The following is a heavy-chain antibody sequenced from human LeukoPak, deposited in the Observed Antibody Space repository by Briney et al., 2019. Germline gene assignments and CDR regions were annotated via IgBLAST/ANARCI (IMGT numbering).Heavy chain of an antibody. CDR3: ARERRGAAAGTPRNWFDP. CDR1: GYTFTGYY. V-gene: IGHV1-2*02. CDR2: INPNSGGT. D-gene: IGHD6-13*01. J-gene: IGHJ5*02. Sequence: ASVKVSCKASGYTFTGYYMHWVRPAPGQGLEWMGWINPNSGGTNYAQKFQGRVTMTRDTSISTAYMELSRLRSDDTAVYYCARERRGAAAGTPRNWFDPWGQGTLVTVSS.